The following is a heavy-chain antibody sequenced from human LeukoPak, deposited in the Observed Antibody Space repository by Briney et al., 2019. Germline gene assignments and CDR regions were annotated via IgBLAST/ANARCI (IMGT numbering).Heavy chain of an antibody. V-gene: IGHV4-39*01. D-gene: IGHD3-10*01. J-gene: IGHJ4*02. Sequence: SETLSLTCSVSGGSISSRSYYWGWVRQPSGNGLEWIGSTYYTGSTYYNPSLRSRVSISGDTSKNQVSLKLSSATAADTAVYYCARLQGSGSPPFDYWGQGTLVTVSS. CDR2: TYYTGST. CDR3: ARLQGSGSPPFDY. CDR1: GGSISSRSYY.